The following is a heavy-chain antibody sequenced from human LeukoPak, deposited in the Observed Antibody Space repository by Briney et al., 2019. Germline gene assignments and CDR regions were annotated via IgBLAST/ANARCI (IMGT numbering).Heavy chain of an antibody. CDR1: GFAFSSYG. CDR3: ARPAGAYSHPYDY. J-gene: IGHJ4*02. D-gene: IGHD4/OR15-4a*01. CDR2: IYSDNT. V-gene: IGHV3-53*01. Sequence: GGSLRLSCAASGFAFSSYGMSWVRQAPGKGLEWVSFIYSDNTHYSDSVKGRFTISRDNSKNTLYLQMNSLRAEDTAVYYCARPAGAYSHPYDYWGQGTLVTVSS.